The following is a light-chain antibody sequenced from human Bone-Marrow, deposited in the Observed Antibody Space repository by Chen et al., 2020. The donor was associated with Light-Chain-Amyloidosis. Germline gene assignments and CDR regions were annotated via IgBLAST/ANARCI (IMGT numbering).Light chain of an antibody. J-gene: IGLJ3*02. CDR2: EDD. V-gene: IGLV6-57*01. CDR3: QSYQGSSQGV. CDR1: RGSIATNY. Sequence: NFMLTQPHSVSESPGKTVTISCTRSRGSIATNYVQWYQQRPGSSPTTVIYEDDQRPSGVPDRFSGSIDRSSNSASLTISGLKTEDEADYYCQSYQGSSQGVFGGGTKLTVL.